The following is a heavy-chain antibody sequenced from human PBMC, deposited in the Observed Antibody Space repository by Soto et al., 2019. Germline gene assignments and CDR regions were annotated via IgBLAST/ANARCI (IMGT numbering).Heavy chain of an antibody. CDR2: IIPILGIA. V-gene: IGHV1-69*02. D-gene: IGHD2-15*01. Sequence: GASVKVSCKASGGTFSSYTISWVRQAPGQGLEWMGRIIPILGIANYAQKFQGRVTITADKSTSTAYMELSSLRSEDTAVYYCATQGYCSGGSCYSTYYYYYYGMDVWGQGTTVTVSS. CDR3: ATQGYCSGGSCYSTYYYYYYGMDV. CDR1: GGTFSSYT. J-gene: IGHJ6*02.